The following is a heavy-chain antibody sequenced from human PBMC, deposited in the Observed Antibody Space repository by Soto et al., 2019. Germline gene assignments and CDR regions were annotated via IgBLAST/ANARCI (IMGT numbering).Heavy chain of an antibody. D-gene: IGHD3-10*01. Sequence: QVQLVQSGAEVKKPGASVKVSCKASGYTFTNYAMHWVRQAPGQRLEWMGWINAGNGNTKYSQKFQGRVTITRDTSASTAFMELSSLRYEDTAVYYCARGPLLWGDVWGQGTTVTVSS. V-gene: IGHV1-3*01. J-gene: IGHJ6*02. CDR1: GYTFTNYA. CDR2: INAGNGNT. CDR3: ARGPLLWGDV.